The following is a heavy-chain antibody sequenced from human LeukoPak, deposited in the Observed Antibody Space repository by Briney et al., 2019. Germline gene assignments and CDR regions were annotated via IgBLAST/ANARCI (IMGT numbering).Heavy chain of an antibody. CDR1: GGSISSYY. V-gene: IGHV4-59*08. CDR2: FYNSGST. Sequence: SETLSLTCTVSGGSISSYYWSWFRQPPGKGLEWIGSFYNSGSTSYNPSLTSRVTISLGTSKNLFSLRLTSVTAADTAVYYCASTQQWLASYYWGQGALVTVSS. D-gene: IGHD6-19*01. CDR3: ASTQQWLASYY. J-gene: IGHJ4*02.